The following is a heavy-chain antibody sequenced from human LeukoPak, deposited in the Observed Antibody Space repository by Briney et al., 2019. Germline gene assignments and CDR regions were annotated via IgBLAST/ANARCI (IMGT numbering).Heavy chain of an antibody. V-gene: IGHV3-48*02. J-gene: IGHJ4*02. Sequence: GGSLRLSCEASGFTFSSYSMNWVRQAPGKGLGWVSYISSSSSIIYYADSLKGRFTISRDNAKNSLYLQMDSLRDEDTAVYYCARDGVERGYKCFDYWGQGTLVTVSS. CDR1: GFTFSSYS. CDR2: ISSSSSII. D-gene: IGHD5-18*01. CDR3: ARDGVERGYKCFDY.